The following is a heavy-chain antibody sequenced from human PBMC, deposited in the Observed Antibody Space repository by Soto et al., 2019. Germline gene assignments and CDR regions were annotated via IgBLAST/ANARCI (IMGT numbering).Heavy chain of an antibody. CDR1: GGSFSGYY. V-gene: IGHV4-34*01. CDR2: INHSGST. J-gene: IGHJ4*02. CDR3: ARGRGYSYGYSLFNY. D-gene: IGHD5-18*01. Sequence: SETLSLTCAVYGGSFSGYYWSWIRQPPGKGLEWIGEINHSGSTNYNPSLKSRVTISVDTSKNQFSLKLSSVTAADTAVYYCARGRGYSYGYSLFNYWGQGTLVTVSS.